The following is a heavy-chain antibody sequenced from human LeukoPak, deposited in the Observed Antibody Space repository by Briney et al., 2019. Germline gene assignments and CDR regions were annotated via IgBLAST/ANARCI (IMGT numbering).Heavy chain of an antibody. CDR2: TNQDGSEK. J-gene: IGHJ3*02. CDR1: GFTFRNYW. CDR3: AGDPGFSAFDI. Sequence: GGSLRLSCAASGFTFRNYWVTWVRQAPGKGLELVASTNQDGSEKYHVDSVKGRFTISRDNDQNSLYLQMNSLRAEDTAVYYCAGDPGFSAFDIWGQGAVVTVSS. V-gene: IGHV3-7*01.